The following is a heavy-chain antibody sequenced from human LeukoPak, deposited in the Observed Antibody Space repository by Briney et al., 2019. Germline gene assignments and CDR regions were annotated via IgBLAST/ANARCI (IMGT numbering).Heavy chain of an antibody. CDR2: ISYDGSNK. Sequence: GGSLRLSCAASGFTVSSYAMHWVRQAPGKGLEWVAVISYDGSNKYYADSVKGRFTISRDNSKNTLYLQMNSLRAEDTAVYYCARDRAVYSSGWYGYYYGMDVWGQGTTVTVSS. CDR1: GFTVSSYA. D-gene: IGHD6-19*01. V-gene: IGHV3-30-3*01. CDR3: ARDRAVYSSGWYGYYYGMDV. J-gene: IGHJ6*02.